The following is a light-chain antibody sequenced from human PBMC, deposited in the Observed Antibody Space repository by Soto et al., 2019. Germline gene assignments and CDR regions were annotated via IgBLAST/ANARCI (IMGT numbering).Light chain of an antibody. V-gene: IGLV2-11*01. CDR1: RNEVGAYNY. J-gene: IGLJ1*01. CDR2: DVS. CDR3: CSYAGGYTHYV. Sequence: QSALTQPPSVSRAPGQSVTIPLTRNRNEVGAYNYVSWYQQHPGKAPKLMICDVSQRPSGVPDRFSGSKSGNTASLTISGLQAEDEADYFCCSYAGGYTHYVFGTGTKVTVL.